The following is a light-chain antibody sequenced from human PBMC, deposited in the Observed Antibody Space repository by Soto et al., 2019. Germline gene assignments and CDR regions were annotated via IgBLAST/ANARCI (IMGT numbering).Light chain of an antibody. CDR3: LQHRHYPLT. CDR2: AAS. V-gene: IGKV1-39*01. CDR1: QNIFSY. Sequence: DIQMTQSPSSLSASVGDRVTITCRASQNIFSYLSWYQHKPGKAPKLLIYAASRLLSGVPSRFSGSGSGTDFALTISSLQPEDFATFYCLQHRHYPLTFGGGTKVEIK. J-gene: IGKJ4*01.